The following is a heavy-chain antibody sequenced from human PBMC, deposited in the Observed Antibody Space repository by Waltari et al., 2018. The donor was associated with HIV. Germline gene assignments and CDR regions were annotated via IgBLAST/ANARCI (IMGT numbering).Heavy chain of an antibody. D-gene: IGHD3-3*01. Sequence: QLQLVQSGAEVKKPGASVKVSCKASGYTFTSYYIHWVRQAPGQGLEWMGIINPSGGTTMYAQKFQGRGTMTRDTATRTVYMELSSLRSEDTAVYYCARDEGGGEYNDFWSGLDYYGMDVWGQGTTVTVSS. CDR3: ARDEGGGEYNDFWSGLDYYGMDV. J-gene: IGHJ6*02. CDR1: GYTFTSYY. CDR2: INPSGGTT. V-gene: IGHV1-46*01.